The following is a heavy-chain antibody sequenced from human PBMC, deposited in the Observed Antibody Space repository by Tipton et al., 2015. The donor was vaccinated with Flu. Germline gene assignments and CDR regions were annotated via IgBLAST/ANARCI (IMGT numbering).Heavy chain of an antibody. D-gene: IGHD3-10*01. CDR1: GDSIGSGYF. CDR3: ARSTYYYGSGSSDY. J-gene: IGHJ4*02. V-gene: IGHV4-38-2*01. Sequence: TLSLTCSVSGDSIGSGYFWGWIRQAPGQGLEWIGNVHRAGNPYYNPSLKSRVTISVDTSKNQFSQRLNSVTASDTAVYYCARSTYYYGSGSSDYWGQGTLVTVSS. CDR2: VHRAGNP.